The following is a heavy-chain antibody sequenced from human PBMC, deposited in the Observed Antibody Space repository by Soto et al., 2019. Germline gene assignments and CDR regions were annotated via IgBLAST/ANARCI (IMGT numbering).Heavy chain of an antibody. CDR3: ARVPSSEYSSSWSDYYYYGMDV. V-gene: IGHV3-23*01. D-gene: IGHD6-13*01. Sequence: SLRLSFASSRFTLSMSSVNWVRQAPGKGLEWVSYISDSGDRTYYADSVKGRFTISRDRSKNTVSLQMDSLRSEDTAVYYCARVPSSEYSSSWSDYYYYGMDVWGQGTTVTVSS. CDR2: ISDSGDRT. J-gene: IGHJ6*02. CDR1: RFTLSMSS.